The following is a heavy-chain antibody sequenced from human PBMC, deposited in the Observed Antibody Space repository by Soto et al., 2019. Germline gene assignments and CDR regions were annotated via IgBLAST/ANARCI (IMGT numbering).Heavy chain of an antibody. J-gene: IGHJ5*02. V-gene: IGHV3-48*02. D-gene: IGHD2-15*01. CDR1: GFNFGIYS. CDR3: VRGDRFRCSCDRCFSDGLFLS. Sequence: EVHLVESGGGLVQRGGSLRLSCAASGFNFGIYSMNWVRQAPGKGLEWISYINGSSSTMYYADSVKGRFIISRDNAGNSLFLQMNSLREADTAVYYCVRGDRFRCSCDRCFSDGLFLSWGQGTLVTVSS. CDR2: INGSSSTM.